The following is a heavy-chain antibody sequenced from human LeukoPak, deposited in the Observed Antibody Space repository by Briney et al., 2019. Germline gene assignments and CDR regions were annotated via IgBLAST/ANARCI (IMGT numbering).Heavy chain of an antibody. Sequence: ASVKVSCKVSGYTLTELSMHWVRQAPGKGLEWMGGFDPEDGETIYAQKFQGRVTMTRDTSTSTVYMELSSLRSEDTAVYYCARDPFGGESGIRFWPEPNYYYGMDVWGQGTTVTVSS. V-gene: IGHV1-24*01. CDR1: GYTLTELS. CDR2: FDPEDGET. CDR3: ARDPFGGESGIRFWPEPNYYYGMDV. J-gene: IGHJ6*02. D-gene: IGHD3-10*01.